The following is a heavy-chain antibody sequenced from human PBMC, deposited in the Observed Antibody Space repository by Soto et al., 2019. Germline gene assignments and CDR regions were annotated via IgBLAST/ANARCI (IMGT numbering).Heavy chain of an antibody. D-gene: IGHD6-13*01. CDR2: ITGSGDRT. Sequence: EVQLLESGGDLVQPGGSLRLSCAASGFTFSTYAMRWVRQAPGKGLEWVSSITGSGDRTYNSDSVKGRFTISRDNSQSTLHLQMNSRRAENTALYYCARMHSSSCDYWGQGTLVPVSS. V-gene: IGHV3-23*01. J-gene: IGHJ4*02. CDR3: ARMHSSSCDY. CDR1: GFTFSTYA.